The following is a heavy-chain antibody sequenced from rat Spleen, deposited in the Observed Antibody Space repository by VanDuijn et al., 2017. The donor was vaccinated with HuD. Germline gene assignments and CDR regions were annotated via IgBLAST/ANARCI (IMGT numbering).Heavy chain of an antibody. D-gene: IGHD1-11*01. CDR3: ARQGYGGYDNWFAY. V-gene: IGHV5-29*01. CDR1: GFTFSDYY. Sequence: EVQLVESDGGLVQPGRSLKLSCAASGFTFSDYYMAWVRQAPTKGLEWVATISYDGSSTYYRDSVNGRFTISRDNAKNTLYLQMDSLRSEDTATYSCARQGYGGYDNWFAYWGQGTLVTVSS. CDR2: ISYDGSST. J-gene: IGHJ3*01.